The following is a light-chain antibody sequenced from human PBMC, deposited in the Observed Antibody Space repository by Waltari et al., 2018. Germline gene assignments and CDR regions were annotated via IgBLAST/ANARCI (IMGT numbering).Light chain of an antibody. CDR2: SAT. CDR1: PDPSPRVYF. Sequence: QTVVTQEPSLTVSQGGHFTLPCAPGPDPSPRVYFPTWFQLKPGQAPRALIYSATNKHSWTPARFSGSLVGGKAVLTLAGVQPEDEAEYYCLLYSGGAQHYVFGAGTKVFVL. CDR3: LLYSGGAQHYV. J-gene: IGLJ1*01. V-gene: IGLV7-43*01.